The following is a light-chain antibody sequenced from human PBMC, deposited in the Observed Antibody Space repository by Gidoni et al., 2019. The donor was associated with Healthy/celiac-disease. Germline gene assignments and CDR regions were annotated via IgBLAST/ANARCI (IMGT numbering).Light chain of an antibody. Sequence: QSVLTQPPSASGTPGQGVTISCSGSSSNIGSNYVYWYQQLPATAPKLLIYRNNQRPSGVPDRFSGSKSGTSASLAISGLRSEDEADYYCAAWDDSLSGRVFGGGTKLTVL. J-gene: IGLJ2*01. V-gene: IGLV1-47*01. CDR2: RNN. CDR3: AAWDDSLSGRV. CDR1: SSNIGSNY.